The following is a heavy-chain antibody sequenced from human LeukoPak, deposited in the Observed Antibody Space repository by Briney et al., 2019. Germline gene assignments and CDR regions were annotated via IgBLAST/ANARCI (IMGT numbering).Heavy chain of an antibody. D-gene: IGHD1-26*01. CDR1: GFTFPYYD. Sequence: GGSLRLSCAASGFTFPYYDMHWVRHPTGKGLEWVSGIGSASDTYYSDSVKGRFTISRENAKNSVYLQMNSLRAEDTAVYFCARGPGLIAGAADTFDCWGQGTLVTVSS. CDR3: ARGPGLIAGAADTFDC. V-gene: IGHV3-13*01. CDR2: IGSASDT. J-gene: IGHJ4*02.